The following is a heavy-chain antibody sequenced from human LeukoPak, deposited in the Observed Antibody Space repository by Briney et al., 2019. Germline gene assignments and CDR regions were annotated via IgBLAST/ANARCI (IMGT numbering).Heavy chain of an antibody. D-gene: IGHD2/OR15-2a*01. J-gene: IGHJ4*01. Sequence: SVKVSCKASGGTFSSYAISWVRQAPGQGLEWMGGIIPIFGTANYAQKFQGRVTITTDESTSTAYMELSSLRSEDTAVYYCAGTTFQKDYYFDYWGQEPWSPSPQ. CDR1: GGTFSSYA. V-gene: IGHV1-69*05. CDR3: AGTTFQKDYYFDY. CDR2: IIPIFGTA.